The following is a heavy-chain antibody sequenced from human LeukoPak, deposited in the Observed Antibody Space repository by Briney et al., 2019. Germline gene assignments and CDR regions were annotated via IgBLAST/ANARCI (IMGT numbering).Heavy chain of an antibody. V-gene: IGHV1-2*02. CDR2: INPNSGGT. J-gene: IGHJ4*02. CDR3: AREYYDSSAYNQEAIDY. D-gene: IGHD3-22*01. CDR1: GYTFTDYY. Sequence: ASVKVSCKASGYTFTDYYMHWVRQAPGQGLEWLGWINPNSGGTDYAQKFQGRVTMTRDTSISTAYMELSRLRSDDTAVYYCAREYYDSSAYNQEAIDYWGQGTLVTVSS.